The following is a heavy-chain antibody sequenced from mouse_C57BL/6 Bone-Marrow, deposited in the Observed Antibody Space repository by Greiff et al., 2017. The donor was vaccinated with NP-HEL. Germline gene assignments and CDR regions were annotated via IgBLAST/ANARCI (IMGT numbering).Heavy chain of an antibody. D-gene: IGHD1-1*01. Sequence: EVKLVESGGGLVKPGGSLKLSCAASGFTFSSYAMSWVRQTPEKRLEWVATISDGGSYTYYPDNVKGRFTISRDNAKNNLYLQMSHLKSEDTAMYYCERDELPYAVVAPRWDFGVWGTGTTVTVAS. CDR2: ISDGGSYT. CDR1: GFTFSSYA. CDR3: ERDELPYAVVAPRWDFGV. V-gene: IGHV5-4*03. J-gene: IGHJ1*03.